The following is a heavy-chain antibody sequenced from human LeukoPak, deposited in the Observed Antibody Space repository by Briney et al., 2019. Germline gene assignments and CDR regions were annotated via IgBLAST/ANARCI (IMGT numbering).Heavy chain of an antibody. Sequence: PGGSLRLSCTASGFTASRFTFSEAWMSWVRQAPGKGLEWVGRIKNKRDGETTDYAEPVKGRFTISRDDSKATVYLQMNSLKTEDTAVYYCTLYSYGVFPFDHWGQGTLVTVSS. CDR3: TLYSYGVFPFDH. V-gene: IGHV3-15*01. CDR1: GFTASRFTFSEAW. CDR2: IKNKRDGETT. D-gene: IGHD5-18*01. J-gene: IGHJ4*02.